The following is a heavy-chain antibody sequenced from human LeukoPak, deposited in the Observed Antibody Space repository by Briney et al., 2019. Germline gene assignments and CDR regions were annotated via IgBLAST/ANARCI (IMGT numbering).Heavy chain of an antibody. CDR1: GFTFSSYW. D-gene: IGHD6-13*01. V-gene: IGHV3-7*03. J-gene: IGHJ4*02. CDR3: ARGLSSSWHSLPPDY. CDR2: IKQDGSEK. Sequence: GGSLRLSCAASGFTFSSYWMSCVRQAPGKGLEWVANIKQDGSEKYYVDSVRGRFTISRDNAKNSLYLQMNSLRAEDTAVYYCARGLSSSWHSLPPDYWGQGTLVTVSS.